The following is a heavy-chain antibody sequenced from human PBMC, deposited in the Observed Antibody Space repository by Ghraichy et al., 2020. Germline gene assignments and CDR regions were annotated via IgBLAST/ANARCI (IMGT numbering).Heavy chain of an antibody. Sequence: ASVKVSCKASGYTFTSYYMHWVRQAPGQGLEWMGIINPSGGSTSYAQKFQGRVTMTRDTSTSTVYMELSSLRSEDTAVYYCARDPSNKDYAVAGPGDYWGQGTLVTVSS. CDR3: ARDPSNKDYAVAGPGDY. CDR2: INPSGGST. CDR1: GYTFTSYY. V-gene: IGHV1-46*01. J-gene: IGHJ4*02. D-gene: IGHD6-19*01.